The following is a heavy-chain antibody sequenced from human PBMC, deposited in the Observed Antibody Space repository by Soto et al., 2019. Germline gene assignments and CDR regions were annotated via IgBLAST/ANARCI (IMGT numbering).Heavy chain of an antibody. Sequence: SVKVSCKASGGTFSSYAISWVRQAPGQGLEWMGGIIPIFGTANYAQKFQGRVTITADESTSTAYMELSSLRSEDTAVYYCASTYWGGDCYTTVPDYWGQGTMVTVSS. CDR1: GGTFSSYA. J-gene: IGHJ4*02. V-gene: IGHV1-69*13. CDR2: IIPIFGTA. D-gene: IGHD2-21*02. CDR3: ASTYWGGDCYTTVPDY.